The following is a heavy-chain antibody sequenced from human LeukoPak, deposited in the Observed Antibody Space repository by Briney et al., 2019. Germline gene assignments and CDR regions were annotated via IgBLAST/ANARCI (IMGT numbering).Heavy chain of an antibody. CDR1: GFTFSSYA. D-gene: IGHD3-3*02. V-gene: IGHV3-64*01. CDR3: ARSIFRVVNWFDP. Sequence: GGSLRLSCAASGFTFSSYAMHWVRQAPGKGLEYVSAITSNGGSTYYATSVKGRFTISRDNSKNTLYLQMGSLRAEDMAVYYCARSIFRVVNWFDPWGQGTLVTVSS. J-gene: IGHJ5*02. CDR2: ITSNGGST.